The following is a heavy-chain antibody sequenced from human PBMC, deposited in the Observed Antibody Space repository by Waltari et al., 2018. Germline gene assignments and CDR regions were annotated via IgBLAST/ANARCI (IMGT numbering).Heavy chain of an antibody. V-gene: IGHV4-38-2*01. CDR3: VRRHWEAGYYRDQ. J-gene: IGHJ4*02. Sequence: QVQLQESGPGLVNPSETLSLTCAVSGIPVNSGFVWGWIRPAPGVGLEWMGSLYHSGDTYYHPSLESRVTISRYTSKNQCSLKVRSVTAADTALYYCVRRHWEAGYYRDQWGPGTLVTVSS. CDR2: LYHSGDT. CDR1: GIPVNSGFV. D-gene: IGHD3-22*01.